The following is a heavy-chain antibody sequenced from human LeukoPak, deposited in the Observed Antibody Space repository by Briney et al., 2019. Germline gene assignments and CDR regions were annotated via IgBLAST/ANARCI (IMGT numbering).Heavy chain of an antibody. CDR3: ARETAAGAEYFQH. Sequence: SETLSLTCTVSGYSISSGYYWSWIRQPPGKGLEWIGYIYYSGSTNYNPSLKSRVTISVDTSKNQFSLKLNSVTAADTAVYYCARETAAGAEYFQHWGQGTLVTVSS. D-gene: IGHD6-13*01. CDR1: GYSISSGYY. CDR2: IYYSGST. V-gene: IGHV4-61*01. J-gene: IGHJ1*01.